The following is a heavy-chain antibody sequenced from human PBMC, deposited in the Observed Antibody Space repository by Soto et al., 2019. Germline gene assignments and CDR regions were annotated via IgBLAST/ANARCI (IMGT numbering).Heavy chain of an antibody. CDR1: GFTFISYA. CDR3: ARELLGYYFDY. J-gene: IGHJ4*02. Sequence: WGSLRLSCAASGFTFISYAMIFFRQAPGKGLEWVSAISGSGGSTYYADSVKGRFTISRDNSKNTLYLQMNSLRAEDTAVYYCARELLGYYFDYWGQGTLVTVSS. CDR2: ISGSGGST. V-gene: IGHV3-23*01. D-gene: IGHD1-26*01.